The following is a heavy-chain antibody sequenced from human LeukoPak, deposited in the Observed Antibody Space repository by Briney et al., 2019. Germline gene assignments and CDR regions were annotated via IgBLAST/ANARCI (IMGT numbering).Heavy chain of an antibody. V-gene: IGHV4-59*08. J-gene: IGHJ6*02. Sequence: PSETLSHTCTVSGGSISSYYWSWIRQPPGKGLEWIGYIYYSGSTNYNPSLKSRVTISVDTSKNQFSLKLSSVTAADTAVYYCARHLVRFLLDVWGQGTTVTVSS. CDR2: IYYSGST. CDR3: ARHLVRFLLDV. CDR1: GGSISSYY. D-gene: IGHD3-3*01.